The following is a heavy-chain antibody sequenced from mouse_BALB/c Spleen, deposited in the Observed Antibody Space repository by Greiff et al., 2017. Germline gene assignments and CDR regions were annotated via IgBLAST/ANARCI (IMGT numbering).Heavy chain of an antibody. Sequence: EVHLVESGGGLVQPGGSLKLSCAASGFTFSSYTMSWVRQTPEKRLEWVAYISNGGGSTYYPDTVKGRFTISRDNAKNTLYLQMSSLKSEDTAMYYCARHGEGLRWFAYWGQGTLVTVSA. CDR3: ARHGEGLRWFAY. D-gene: IGHD2-4*01. V-gene: IGHV5-12-2*01. J-gene: IGHJ3*01. CDR2: ISNGGGST. CDR1: GFTFSSYT.